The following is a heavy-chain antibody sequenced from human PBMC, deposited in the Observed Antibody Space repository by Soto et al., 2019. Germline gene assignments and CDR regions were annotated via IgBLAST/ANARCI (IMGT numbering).Heavy chain of an antibody. V-gene: IGHV3-23*01. CDR3: AKDRLTLEEADLDY. J-gene: IGHJ4*02. D-gene: IGHD1-1*01. CDR1: GFTFSSHA. CDR2: ISDSGGST. Sequence: GGSLRLSCASSGFTFSSHAMSWVRQAPGKGLEWVSGISDSGGSTHYAGSVKGRFTISRDNSKNTLYLQMNSLRAEDTAVYYCAKDRLTLEEADLDYLGQGTLVIVS.